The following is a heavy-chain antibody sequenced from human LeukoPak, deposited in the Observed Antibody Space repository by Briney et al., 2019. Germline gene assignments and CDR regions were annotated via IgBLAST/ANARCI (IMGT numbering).Heavy chain of an antibody. J-gene: IGHJ4*02. CDR1: GGSISSGGYY. Sequence: SETLSLTCTVSGGSISSGGYYWTWMRQPAGKGLEWIGRIYTSGSTNYNPSLKSRVTISVDTSKNQFSLKLSSVTAADTAVYYCARGRNLEWLLYRGEFDYWGQGTLVTVSS. CDR2: IYTSGST. CDR3: ARGRNLEWLLYRGEFDY. V-gene: IGHV4-61*02. D-gene: IGHD3-3*01.